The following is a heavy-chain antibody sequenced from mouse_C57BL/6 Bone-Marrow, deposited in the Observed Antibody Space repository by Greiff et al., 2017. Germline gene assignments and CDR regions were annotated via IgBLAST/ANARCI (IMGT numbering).Heavy chain of an antibody. J-gene: IGHJ3*01. CDR2: IDPSDSYT. V-gene: IGHV1-69*01. D-gene: IGHD4-1*01. CDR1: GYTFTSYW. Sequence: VQLQQPGAELVMPGASVKLSCKASGYTFTSYWMHWVKQRPGQGLEWIGEIDPSDSYTNYNQKFKGKSTLTVDKSSSPADMQLSSLTSGDSAVYYCVLKLGRGWFAYWGQGTLVTVSA. CDR3: VLKLGRGWFAY.